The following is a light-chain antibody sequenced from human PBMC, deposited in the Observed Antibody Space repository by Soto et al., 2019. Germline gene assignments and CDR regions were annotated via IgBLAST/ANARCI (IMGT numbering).Light chain of an antibody. Sequence: DIQMTQSPSTLSASVGDRVTITCRASQSIGRWLAWYQQKPGKAPTLLIYQASNLEVGVPSRFSGSGSGTQFTLTISSLQPEDFAVYFCQQYNTFSRTFGQGTNVETK. J-gene: IGKJ1*01. CDR2: QAS. V-gene: IGKV1-5*03. CDR3: QQYNTFSRT. CDR1: QSIGRW.